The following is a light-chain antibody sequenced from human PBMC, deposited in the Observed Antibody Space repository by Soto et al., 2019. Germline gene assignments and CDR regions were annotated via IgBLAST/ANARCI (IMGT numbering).Light chain of an antibody. V-gene: IGKV1-39*01. Sequence: DIQMTQSPSFLSASIGDRVTITCRASQSITNSLNWYQQIPGKAPKVLIYAASNLQSGVPSRFSGSGSGTDFTLTISSLQPEDFATYYCQQSYSSPRTFGQGTKVEIK. CDR1: QSITNS. J-gene: IGKJ1*01. CDR2: AAS. CDR3: QQSYSSPRT.